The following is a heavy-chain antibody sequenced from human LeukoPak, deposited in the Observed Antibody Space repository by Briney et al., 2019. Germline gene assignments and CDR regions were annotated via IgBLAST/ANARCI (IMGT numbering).Heavy chain of an antibody. CDR1: GYTFDDHG. CDR2: ISWNGGST. J-gene: IGHJ4*02. Sequence: GGSLRLSCEASGYTFDDHGMHWVRQGPGKGLEWVSGISWNGGSTGYADSVKGRFTISRDNTKNSLYLQMNSLRPEDTAFYYCTKELYTTNHFDSWGQGTLVTVSS. CDR3: TKELYTTNHFDS. V-gene: IGHV3-9*01. D-gene: IGHD2-2*02.